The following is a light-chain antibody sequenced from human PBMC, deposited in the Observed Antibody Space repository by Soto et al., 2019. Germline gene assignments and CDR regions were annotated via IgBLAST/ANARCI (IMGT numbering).Light chain of an antibody. Sequence: QSVLTQPPSASGTPGQRVTISCSGSSSSIGSNTVNWYQHLPGTAPKLLIYTDNQRPSGVPERFSGSKSGTSASLAISGLQSEDEADYYCASWDDSLNAGVFGGGTKLTVL. CDR3: ASWDDSLNAGV. CDR2: TDN. J-gene: IGLJ3*02. CDR1: SSSIGSNT. V-gene: IGLV1-44*01.